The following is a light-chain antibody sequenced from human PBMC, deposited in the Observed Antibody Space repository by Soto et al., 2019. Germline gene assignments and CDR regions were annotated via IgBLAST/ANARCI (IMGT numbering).Light chain of an antibody. CDR1: QSVSSY. Sequence: EIVLTQSPATLSLSPGERATLSCRASQSVSSYLAWYQQKPGQAPRLLIYDASNRATGIPARFSGSGSGTDFTLTISSLEPEAFAVYYCQQRSTWPYTFGQGTKLEIK. CDR3: QQRSTWPYT. CDR2: DAS. V-gene: IGKV3-11*01. J-gene: IGKJ2*01.